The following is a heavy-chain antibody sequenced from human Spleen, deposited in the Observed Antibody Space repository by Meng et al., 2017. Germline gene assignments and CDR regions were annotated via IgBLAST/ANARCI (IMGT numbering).Heavy chain of an antibody. V-gene: IGHV1-18*01. CDR3: ARVYNYYDTSGYYSFDY. CDR1: GYTFSSYA. CDR2: ISVYNGNT. D-gene: IGHD3-22*01. Sequence: ASVKVSCKASGYTFSSYAMNWVRQAPGQGLEWMGWISVYNGNTKYVQKLQGRVIMTTDTSTSTAYMELRSLRSDDTAVYYCARVYNYYDTSGYYSFDYWGQGTLVTVSS. J-gene: IGHJ4*02.